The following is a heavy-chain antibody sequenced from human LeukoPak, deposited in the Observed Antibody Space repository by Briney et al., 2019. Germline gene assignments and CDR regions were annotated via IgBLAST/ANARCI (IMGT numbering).Heavy chain of an antibody. J-gene: IGHJ3*02. CDR3: AREWYYGTDDAFDI. CDR2: ISAYNGNT. Sequence: ASVKVSCKSSGYTFKSYGISWVRQAPGQGLEWMGWISAYNGNTNYAQKLQGRVTMTTDTSTSTAYMELRSLRSDDTAVYYCAREWYYGTDDAFDIWGQGTMVTVSS. CDR1: GYTFKSYG. D-gene: IGHD3-10*01. V-gene: IGHV1-18*01.